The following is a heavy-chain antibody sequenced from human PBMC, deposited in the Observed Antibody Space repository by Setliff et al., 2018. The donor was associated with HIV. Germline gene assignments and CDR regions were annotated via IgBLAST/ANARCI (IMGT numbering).Heavy chain of an antibody. D-gene: IGHD3-10*01. CDR1: GHTFSNSD. J-gene: IGHJ6*04. CDR2: MNPNTGVA. CDR3: ASGKGVGGVIITGGLDV. Sequence: ASVKVSCKASGHTFSNSDIHWVRRATGQGLEWMGWMNPNTGVAGYALKFQGRVTMTRDTSISTASMELSSLKSEDTAVYWCASGKGVGGVIITGGLDVWGKGTTVTVSS. V-gene: IGHV1-8*01.